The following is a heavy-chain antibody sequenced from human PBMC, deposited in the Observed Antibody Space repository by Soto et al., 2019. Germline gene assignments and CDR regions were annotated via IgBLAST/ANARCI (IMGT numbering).Heavy chain of an antibody. CDR1: GYTFTSYD. D-gene: IGHD6-13*01. Sequence: QVRLVQSGSEVKKPGASVKVSCETSGYTFTSYDINWVRQATGQGLEWMGWMNPNSGNTGYAQNFQGRVTMTRNTSINTAYMELFSLRSEDTAVYYCARVLGTAAAGSAYWGQGTLVTVSS. V-gene: IGHV1-8*01. CDR3: ARVLGTAAAGSAY. J-gene: IGHJ4*02. CDR2: MNPNSGNT.